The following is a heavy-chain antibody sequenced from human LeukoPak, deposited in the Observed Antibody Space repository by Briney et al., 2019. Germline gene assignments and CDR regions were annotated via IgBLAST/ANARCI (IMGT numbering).Heavy chain of an antibody. J-gene: IGHJ4*02. CDR2: MNPNSGNT. CDR3: AKMGGFRYYSSAYYLDF. CDR1: GYTFTSYD. Sequence: ASVKVSCKASGYTFTSYDINWVRQAPGQGLEWMGWMNPNSGNTGYAQKFQGRVTITRNTSISTAYMELSSLRSEDTAVYYCAKMGGFRYYSSAYYLDFWGQGTLVTVSS. D-gene: IGHD3-22*01. V-gene: IGHV1-8*03.